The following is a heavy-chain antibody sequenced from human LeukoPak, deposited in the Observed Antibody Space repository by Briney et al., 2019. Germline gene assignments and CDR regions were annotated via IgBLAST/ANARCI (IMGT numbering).Heavy chain of an antibody. CDR3: ARGGVAYYDFWSGTTPNWFDP. D-gene: IGHD3-3*01. V-gene: IGHV1-3*01. J-gene: IGHJ5*02. CDR2: INAGNGNT. Sequence: ASVKVSCKASGYTFTSYAMHWVRQAPGQRLEWMGWINAGNGNTKYSQKFQGRVTITRDTSASTAYMELSSLRSEDTAVYYCARGGVAYYDFWSGTTPNWFDPWGQGTLVTVSS. CDR1: GYTFTSYA.